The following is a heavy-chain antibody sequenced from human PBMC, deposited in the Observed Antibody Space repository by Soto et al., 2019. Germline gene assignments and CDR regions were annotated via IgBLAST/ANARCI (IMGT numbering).Heavy chain of an antibody. CDR3: AKGFIEYSASVDR. D-gene: IGHD5-12*01. J-gene: IGHJ5*02. V-gene: IGHV3-23*01. CDR2: ISARGGSS. CDR1: GFSFNSYG. Sequence: EVQLLESGGGLVQPGGSLRLACAASGFSFNSYGMVWVRQAPGKGLEWVSVISARGGSSYFADSVKGRFTISRDNSKNVLSLEMNNLRAEDTAAYFCAKGFIEYSASVDRWGQGTLVLVSS.